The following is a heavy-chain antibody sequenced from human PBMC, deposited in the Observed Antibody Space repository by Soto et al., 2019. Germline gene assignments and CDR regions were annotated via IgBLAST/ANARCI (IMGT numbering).Heavy chain of an antibody. D-gene: IGHD6-19*01. CDR3: ARLAVAGGWGAFDI. CDR1: GYTFTSYD. CDR2: MNPNSGNT. J-gene: IGHJ3*02. Sequence: ASVKVSCKASGYTFTSYDINWVRQATGQGLEWMGWMNPNSGNTGYAQKFQGRVTMTRNTSISTAYMELSSLRSEDTAVYYCARLAVAGGWGAFDIWGQGTMVTVSS. V-gene: IGHV1-8*01.